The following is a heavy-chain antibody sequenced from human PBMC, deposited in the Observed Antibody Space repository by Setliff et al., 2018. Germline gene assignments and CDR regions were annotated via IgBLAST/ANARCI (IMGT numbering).Heavy chain of an antibody. CDR3: ARDLTSSWYAGSAY. Sequence: GESLRLSCEASGFTFSHYPMHWVRQAPGKGLEWVAVILYDGSNKYYADSVKGRFTISRDNSKDTLYLQMNSLRVDDTAVYYCARDLTSSWYAGSAYWGQGTLVTVSS. D-gene: IGHD6-13*01. J-gene: IGHJ4*02. V-gene: IGHV3-30*04. CDR1: GFTFSHYP. CDR2: ILYDGSNK.